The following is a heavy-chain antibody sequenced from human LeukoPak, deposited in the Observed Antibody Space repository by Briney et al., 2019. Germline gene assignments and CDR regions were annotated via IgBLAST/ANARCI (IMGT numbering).Heavy chain of an antibody. CDR3: ARGARTFYYDISGYSLDGG. Sequence: ASVKVSCKASGGTFSSYGISWVRQAPGQGLEWMGGIIPIFDTTNYTQKFQGRVTITADESTSTVYMELSSLRSEDTAIYYCARGARTFYYDISGYSLDGGWGQGTLVTVSS. J-gene: IGHJ4*02. V-gene: IGHV1-69*13. D-gene: IGHD3-22*01. CDR2: IIPIFDTT. CDR1: GGTFSSYG.